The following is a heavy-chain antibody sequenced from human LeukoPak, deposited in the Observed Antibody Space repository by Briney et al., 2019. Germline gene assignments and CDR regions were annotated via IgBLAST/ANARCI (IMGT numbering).Heavy chain of an antibody. Sequence: ASVKVSCKASGYTFTGYYMHWVRQAPGQGLEWMGWINPNSGGTNYAQKFQGRVTMTRDTSISTAYMELSRPRSDDTAVYYCAREERITMVRGVVGDIWGQGTMVTVSS. J-gene: IGHJ3*02. D-gene: IGHD3-10*01. CDR2: INPNSGGT. CDR3: AREERITMVRGVVGDI. V-gene: IGHV1-2*02. CDR1: GYTFTGYY.